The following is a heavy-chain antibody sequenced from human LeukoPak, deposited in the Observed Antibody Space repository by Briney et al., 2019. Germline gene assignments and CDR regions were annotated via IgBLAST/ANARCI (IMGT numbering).Heavy chain of an antibody. V-gene: IGHV4-4*07. CDR2: IYSTGST. CDR3: ARQIASAGTAGFDF. Sequence: SETLSLTCTVSGGSISSYYVSGIRQPAGKGLEGIGRIYSTGSTNYNPALKSGVTMSVDSSKSQFSLRLRSVTAADTAVYYCARQIASAGTAGFDFWGQGALVTVSS. J-gene: IGHJ4*02. D-gene: IGHD6-13*01. CDR1: GGSISSYY.